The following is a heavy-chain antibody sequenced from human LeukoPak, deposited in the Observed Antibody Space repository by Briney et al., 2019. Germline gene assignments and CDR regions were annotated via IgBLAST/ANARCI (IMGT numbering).Heavy chain of an antibody. Sequence: SETLSLTCTVSGGSISSYYWSWIRQPAGKGLEWIGRIYTSGSTNYNPSLKSRVTMSVDTSKNQFSLKLSSVTAADTAVYHCAKGVGPSAPNGWVFDSWGQGTLVTVSS. J-gene: IGHJ4*02. CDR2: IYTSGST. D-gene: IGHD1-26*01. CDR3: AKGVGPSAPNGWVFDS. V-gene: IGHV4-4*07. CDR1: GGSISSYY.